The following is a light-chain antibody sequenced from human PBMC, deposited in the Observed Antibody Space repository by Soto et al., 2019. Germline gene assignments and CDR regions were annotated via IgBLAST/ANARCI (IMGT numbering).Light chain of an antibody. CDR1: QSVSSN. CDR2: GSS. V-gene: IGKV3-15*01. CDR3: QQNSNWPLT. Sequence: ERVLTQCPDTLCLCPGERATLSCRASQSVSSNYVAWYQQPPGQAPRLLIYGSSSRATGIPARFSGSGSGTEFTLTSSILQSEDFAVYYCQQNSNWPLTFGQGTKVDIK. J-gene: IGKJ1*01.